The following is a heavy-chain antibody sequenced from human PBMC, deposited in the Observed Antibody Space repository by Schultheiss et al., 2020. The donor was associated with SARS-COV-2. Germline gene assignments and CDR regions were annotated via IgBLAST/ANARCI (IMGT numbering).Heavy chain of an antibody. V-gene: IGHV1-2*02. Sequence: ASVKVSCKASGGTFSSYAISWVRQAPGQGLEWMGWINPNSGNTGYAQKFKGRVTMTRDTSISTAYMELSRLRSDDTAVYYCASLGEGASHFDYWGQGTLVTVSS. J-gene: IGHJ4*02. CDR2: INPNSGNT. CDR1: GGTFSSYA. D-gene: IGHD1-26*01. CDR3: ASLGEGASHFDY.